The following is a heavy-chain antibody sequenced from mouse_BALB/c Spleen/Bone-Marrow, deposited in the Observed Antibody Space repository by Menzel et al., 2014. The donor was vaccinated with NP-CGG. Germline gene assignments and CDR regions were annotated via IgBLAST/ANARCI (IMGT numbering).Heavy chain of an antibody. Sequence: EVMLVESGGGLVQPGGSLNLSCAASGFDFSRYWMSWARQAPGKGQEWIGEINPGSSTINYTPSLKDKFIISRDNAKNTLYLQMSKVRSEDTALHYCARTAYYAIDYWGQGTSVTVSS. CDR1: GFDFSRYW. J-gene: IGHJ4*01. V-gene: IGHV4-2*02. CDR2: INPGSSTI. CDR3: ARTAYYAIDY.